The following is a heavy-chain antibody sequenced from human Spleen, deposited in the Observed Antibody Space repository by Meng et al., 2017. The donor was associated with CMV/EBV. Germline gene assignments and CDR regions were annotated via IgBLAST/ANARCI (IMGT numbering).Heavy chain of an antibody. CDR3: ARATEYQLLRTTRRNWFDP. CDR1: GGSFSGYY. J-gene: IGHJ5*02. CDR2: INHSGST. D-gene: IGHD2-2*01. Sequence: QVQPQQVGAGLVKPSETLSLTCAVYGGSFSGYYWSWIRQPPGKGLEWIGEINHSGSTNYNPSLKSRVTISVDTSKNQFSLKLSSVTAADTAVYYCARATEYQLLRTTRRNWFDPWGQGTLVTVSS. V-gene: IGHV4-34*01.